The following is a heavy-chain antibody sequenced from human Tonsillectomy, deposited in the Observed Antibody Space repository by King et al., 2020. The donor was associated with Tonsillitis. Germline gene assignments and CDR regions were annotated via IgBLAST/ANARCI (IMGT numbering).Heavy chain of an antibody. V-gene: IGHV4-59*08. CDR2: IYHSGNT. CDR1: GGSVSSYY. J-gene: IGHJ3*02. D-gene: IGHD6-19*01. CDR3: ARHLYNSGWTIHI. Sequence: VQLQESGPGLVKPSETLSLTCTVSGGSVSSYYWSWIRQPPGKGLDWIGYIYHSGNTYYNPSLKSRLTTSVDKSENQFSLNLSSVTAADTAVYYCARHLYNSGWTIHIWGQGTMVTVSS.